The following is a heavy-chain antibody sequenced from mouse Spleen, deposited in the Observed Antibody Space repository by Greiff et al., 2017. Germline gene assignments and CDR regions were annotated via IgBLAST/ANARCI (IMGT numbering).Heavy chain of an antibody. D-gene: IGHD2-3*01. CDR1: GYTFTSYW. J-gene: IGHJ4*01. V-gene: IGHV1-72*01. CDR2: IDPNSGGT. Sequence: QVQLQQPGAELVKPGASVKLSCKASGYTFTSYWMHWVKQRPGRGLEWIGRIDPNSGGTKYNEKFKSKATLTVDKPSSTAYMQLSSLTSEDSAVYYCAREGHDGYETSYYAMDYWGQGTSVTVSS. CDR3: AREGHDGYETSYYAMDY.